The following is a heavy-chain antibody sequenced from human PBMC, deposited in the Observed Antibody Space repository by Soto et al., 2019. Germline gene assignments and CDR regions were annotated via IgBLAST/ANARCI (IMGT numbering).Heavy chain of an antibody. CDR1: GFTFSNYA. D-gene: IGHD6-13*01. CDR3: AKDKGSSWYEIDY. V-gene: IGHV3-23*01. J-gene: IGHJ4*02. CDR2: ISGSGGST. Sequence: EVQLLESGRGLVQPGGSLGPSCEASGFTFSNYAGTWVRQTPGKGVGWVSTISGSGGSTYYADSVKARFTISRDNSKNTLYLQMNSLRAEDTSVYYCAKDKGSSWYEIDYWGQGTLVTVSS.